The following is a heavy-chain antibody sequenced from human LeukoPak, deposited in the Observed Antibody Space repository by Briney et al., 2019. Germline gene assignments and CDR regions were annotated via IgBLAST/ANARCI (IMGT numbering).Heavy chain of an antibody. CDR3: ARGDSSGYYYDFDY. D-gene: IGHD3-22*01. J-gene: IGHJ4*02. CDR2: IYYSGST. V-gene: IGHV4-59*08. Sequence: SETLSLTCTVSGGSISSYYWSWIRQPPGKGLEWIGYIYYSGSTNYNPSLKSRVTISVDTSKNQFSLKLSSVTAADTAAYYCARGDSSGYYYDFDYWGQGTLVTVSS. CDR1: GGSISSYY.